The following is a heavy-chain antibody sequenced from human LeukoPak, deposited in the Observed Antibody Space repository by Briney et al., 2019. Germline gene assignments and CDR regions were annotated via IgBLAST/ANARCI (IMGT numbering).Heavy chain of an antibody. J-gene: IGHJ4*02. D-gene: IGHD2-8*02. V-gene: IGHV1-46*01. CDR3: ARSPYSSGFLFYLDS. CDR2: INPGGGST. CDR1: GYTFTYYF. Sequence: ASVKVSCKASGYTFTYYFIHWVRQAPGQGFDWMGVINPGGGSTTYAQKFQGRVTLTRDTSTSTVYMELSSLTYEDTTVYYCARSPYSSGFLFYLDSWGQGTLVTVPS.